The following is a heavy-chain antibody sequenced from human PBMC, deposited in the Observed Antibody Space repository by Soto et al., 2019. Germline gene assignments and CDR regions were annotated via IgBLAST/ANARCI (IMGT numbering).Heavy chain of an antibody. CDR1: GITFSDHD. V-gene: IGHV3-72*01. CDR3: XXXXXGLINY. D-gene: IGHD3-10*01. J-gene: IGHJ4*02. CDR2: SRSRADNYAT. Sequence: EVQLVESGGGLVQPGGSLRLSCATSGITFSDHDMDWVRQAPGRGLEWLGRSRSRADNYATDYAASVKGRFTFSRXXXXXXXXXXXXXXXXXXXXXXXXXXXXXGLINYWGQGTLVTVSS.